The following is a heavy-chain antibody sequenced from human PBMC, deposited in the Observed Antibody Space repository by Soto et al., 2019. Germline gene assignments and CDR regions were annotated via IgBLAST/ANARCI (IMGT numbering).Heavy chain of an antibody. D-gene: IGHD6-19*01. J-gene: IGHJ4*02. CDR1: GFTFSSYA. V-gene: IGHV3-23*01. Sequence: PWGSLRLSCAASGFTFSSYAMSWFRQAPGKGLEWVSAISGSGGSTYYADSVKGRFTISRDNSKNTLYLQMNSLRAEDTAVYYCAKSGVAGPTYFDYWGQGTLVTVSS. CDR2: ISGSGGST. CDR3: AKSGVAGPTYFDY.